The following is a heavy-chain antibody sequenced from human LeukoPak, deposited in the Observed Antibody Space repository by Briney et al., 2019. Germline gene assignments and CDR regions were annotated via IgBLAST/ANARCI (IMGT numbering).Heavy chain of an antibody. V-gene: IGHV3-74*01. D-gene: IGHD3-22*01. CDR3: ARAADSSGYYDY. CDR1: GFTFSSYW. CDR2: INSDGSST. Sequence: PGGSLRLSCAASGFTFSSYWMHWVRQAPGKGLVWVSRINSDGSSTSYADSVKGRFTISRDNAKNTLYLQTNSLRAEDTAVYYCARAADSSGYYDYWGQGTLVTVSS. J-gene: IGHJ4*02.